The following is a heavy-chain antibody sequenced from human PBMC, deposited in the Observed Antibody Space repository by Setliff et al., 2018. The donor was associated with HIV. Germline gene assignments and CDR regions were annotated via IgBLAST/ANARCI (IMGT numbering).Heavy chain of an antibody. Sequence: GGSLRLSCAASGFTFSIYALSWVRQGTGKGLVGVSHIKGDGSITKYADSVKGRFTISRDNAKNSLYLQMNSLRAEDTAVYYCARYKWNNWIFGWFDPWGQGTQVTVSS. CDR2: IKGDGSIT. CDR1: GFTFSIYA. D-gene: IGHD1-20*01. V-gene: IGHV3-74*03. J-gene: IGHJ5*02. CDR3: ARYKWNNWIFGWFDP.